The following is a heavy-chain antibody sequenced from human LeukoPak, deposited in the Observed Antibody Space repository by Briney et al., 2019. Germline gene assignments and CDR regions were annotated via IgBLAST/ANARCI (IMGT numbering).Heavy chain of an antibody. CDR2: ISAYNGYT. J-gene: IGHJ4*02. Sequence: ASVKVSCKASGYTFTSYGISWVRQAPGQGLEWMGWISAYNGYTTYAQKLQGRVTVTTDTSTSTAYMELRTLTSDDTAVYYCARGSYFDYWGQGTLVAVSS. V-gene: IGHV1-18*01. CDR1: GYTFTSYG. CDR3: ARGSYFDY.